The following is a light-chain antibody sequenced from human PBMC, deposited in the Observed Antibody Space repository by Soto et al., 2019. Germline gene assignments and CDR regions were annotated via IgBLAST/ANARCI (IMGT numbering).Light chain of an antibody. CDR2: DAS. Sequence: DIQMAQTPSTLSASVGDRGTITCRASQSISSWLAWYQQKPGKAPKLLIYDASSLESGVPSRFSGSGSGTEFTLTISSLQPDDFATYYCQQYNSYSPTFGQGTNVEIK. CDR1: QSISSW. CDR3: QQYNSYSPT. J-gene: IGKJ1*01. V-gene: IGKV1-5*01.